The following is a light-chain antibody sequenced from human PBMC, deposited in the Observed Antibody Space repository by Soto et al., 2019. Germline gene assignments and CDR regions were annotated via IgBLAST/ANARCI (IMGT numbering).Light chain of an antibody. CDR3: QQRSSWPPA. J-gene: IGKJ4*01. CDR1: QSLSSY. CDR2: EAS. Sequence: EIVLTQSPATLSLSPGERATLSCRASQSLSSYLAWYQQKPGQAPRLLIYEASNRATGIPDRFSGSGSGTDFTLTISSLEPEDFAVYYCQQRSSWPPAFGGGTKVEI. V-gene: IGKV3-11*01.